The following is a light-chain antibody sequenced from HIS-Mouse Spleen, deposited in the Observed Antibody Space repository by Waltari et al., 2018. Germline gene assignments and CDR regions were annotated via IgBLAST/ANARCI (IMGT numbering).Light chain of an antibody. J-gene: IGLJ2*01. CDR2: EDS. CDR3: YSTDSSGNHRV. V-gene: IGLV3-10*01. CDR1: ALPKKY. Sequence: SYELTQPPSVSVSPGQTARITCSGDALPKKYAYWYQQQSGQAPVLVIDEDSKRPSGILERFSGSSSGTMATLTISGAQVEDEADYYCYSTDSSGNHRVFGGGTKLTVL.